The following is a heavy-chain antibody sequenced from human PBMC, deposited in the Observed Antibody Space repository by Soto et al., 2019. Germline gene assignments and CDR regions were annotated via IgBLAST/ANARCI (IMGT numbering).Heavy chain of an antibody. CDR3: AAFGVVVPAVTRDDAFDI. D-gene: IGHD2-2*01. CDR1: GFTFSSYA. Sequence: GGSLRLSCAASGFTFSSYAMSWVRQAPGKGLEWVSAISGSGGSTYYADSGKGRVTISRDNSKNTLYRQMTSLRAEDTAVYYCAAFGVVVPAVTRDDAFDIWGQGTMVTVSS. V-gene: IGHV3-23*01. J-gene: IGHJ3*02. CDR2: ISGSGGST.